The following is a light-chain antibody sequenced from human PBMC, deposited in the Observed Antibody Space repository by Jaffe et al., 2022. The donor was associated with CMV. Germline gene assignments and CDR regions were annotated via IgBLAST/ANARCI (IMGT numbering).Light chain of an antibody. V-gene: IGLV1-47*01. CDR1: SSNIGSNY. CDR2: RNN. J-gene: IGLJ2*01. CDR3: AAWDDSLSAVL. Sequence: QSVLTQPPSASGTPGQRVTISCSGSSSNIGSNYVYWYQHLPGTAPKLLIYRNNQRPSGVPDRFSGSKSGTSASLAISGLRSEDEADYYCAAWDDSLSAVLFGGGTKLTAL.